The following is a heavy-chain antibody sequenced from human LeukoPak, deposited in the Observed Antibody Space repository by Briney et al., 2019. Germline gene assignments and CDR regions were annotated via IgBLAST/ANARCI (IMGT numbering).Heavy chain of an antibody. D-gene: IGHD6-19*01. CDR3: ARDLVWQWLMGMDV. CDR1: GYTFTGYY. CDR2: INPNSRGT. J-gene: IGHJ6*02. Sequence: ASVKVSCKASGYTFTGYYMHWVRQAPGQGLEWMGWINPNSRGTNYAQKFQGRVTMTRDTSISTAYMELSRLRSDDTAVYYCARDLVWQWLMGMDVWGQGTTVTVSS. V-gene: IGHV1-2*02.